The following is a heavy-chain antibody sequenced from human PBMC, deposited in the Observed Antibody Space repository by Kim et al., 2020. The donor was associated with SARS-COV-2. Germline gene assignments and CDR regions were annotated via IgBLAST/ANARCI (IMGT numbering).Heavy chain of an antibody. Sequence: YYNPSLKSRVTISVDTSKNQFSLKLSSVTAADTAVYYCAREIIVAAATDYWGQGTLVTVSS. D-gene: IGHD5-12*01. V-gene: IGHV4-30-2*05. CDR3: AREIIVAAATDY. J-gene: IGHJ4*02.